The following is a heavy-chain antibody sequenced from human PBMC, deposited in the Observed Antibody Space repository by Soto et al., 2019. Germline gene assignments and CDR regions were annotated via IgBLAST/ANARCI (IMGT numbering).Heavy chain of an antibody. CDR3: ARTSYYDFWSGYYGGGDRPNYGLDV. J-gene: IGHJ6*02. Sequence: GESLKISCKGSGYSFTSYWISWVRQMPGKGLEWMGRTDPSDSYTNYSPSFQGHVTISADKSISTAYLQWSSLKASDTAMYYCARTSYYDFWSGYYGGGDRPNYGLDVWGQGTPVTVSS. D-gene: IGHD3-3*01. V-gene: IGHV5-10-1*01. CDR1: GYSFTSYW. CDR2: TDPSDSYT.